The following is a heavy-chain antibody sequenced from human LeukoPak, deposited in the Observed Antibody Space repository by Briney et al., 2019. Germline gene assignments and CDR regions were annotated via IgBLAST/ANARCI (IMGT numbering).Heavy chain of an antibody. D-gene: IGHD3-10*01. CDR1: GGTFRSYA. Sequence: GASVKVSCKASGGTFRSYAISWVRQAPGQGLEWMGRIIPIFGTANYAQKFQGRVTITTDESTSTAYMELSSLRSEDTAVYYCARDSITMVRGEVYYYYYMDVWGKGTTVTVSS. J-gene: IGHJ6*03. V-gene: IGHV1-69*05. CDR3: ARDSITMVRGEVYYYYYMDV. CDR2: IIPIFGTA.